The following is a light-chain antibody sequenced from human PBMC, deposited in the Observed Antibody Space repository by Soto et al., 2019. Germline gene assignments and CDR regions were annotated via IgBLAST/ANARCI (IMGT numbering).Light chain of an antibody. CDR3: SSYTSSSTVV. V-gene: IGLV2-14*01. CDR1: SSDIGAYNY. J-gene: IGLJ2*01. CDR2: DVS. Sequence: ALTQPASVSGSPGQSITISCTGTSSDIGAYNYVSWYQQHPGKAPKLMIYDVSNRPSGVSNRFSGSKSGHTASLTISGLQAEDEADYYCSSYTSSSTVVFGGGTKLTVL.